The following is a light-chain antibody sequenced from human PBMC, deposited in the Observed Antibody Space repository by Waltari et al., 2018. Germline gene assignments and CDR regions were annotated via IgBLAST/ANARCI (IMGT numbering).Light chain of an antibody. CDR2: YDS. CDR3: QVWDDVTDSGV. V-gene: IGLV3-21*04. J-gene: IGLJ3*02. CDR1: NIGGKS. Sequence: YVLTQPPSVSVDPGKTARLTCGGDNIGGKSANWYQQKPGQAPVLVMCYDSDRPSEIPERFSGSNSGNTATLTISWVEAGDEADYHCQVWDDVTDSGVFGGGTKLTGL.